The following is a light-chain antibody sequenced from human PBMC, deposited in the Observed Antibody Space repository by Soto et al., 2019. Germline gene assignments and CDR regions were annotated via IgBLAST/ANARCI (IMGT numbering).Light chain of an antibody. CDR1: SSNIGAGYD. V-gene: IGLV1-40*01. CDR2: GNS. Sequence: QSVLTQPPSVSGAPGQRVTISCTGSSSNIGAGYDVHWYQQFQGTAPKLLIYGNSNRPSGVPDRFSGSKSGTSASLAITGLQAEDEADYYCQSYDSSLSGVFGSGTKLTVL. J-gene: IGLJ1*01. CDR3: QSYDSSLSGV.